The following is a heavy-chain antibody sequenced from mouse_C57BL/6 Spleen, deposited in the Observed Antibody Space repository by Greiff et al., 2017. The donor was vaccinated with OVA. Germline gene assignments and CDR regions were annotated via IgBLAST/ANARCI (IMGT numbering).Heavy chain of an antibody. V-gene: IGHV1-69*01. CDR2: IDPSDSIT. D-gene: IGHD3-3*01. J-gene: IGHJ4*01. CDR3: ARRGLGYAMDY. CDR1: GYTFTSYW. Sequence: QVQLQQPGAELVLPGASVKLSCKASGYTFTSYWMHWVKQRPGQGLEWIGEIDPSDSITNYNQKFKGKSTLTVDKSSSTAYMQLSSLTSEDSAVYYCARRGLGYAMDYWGQGTSVTVSS.